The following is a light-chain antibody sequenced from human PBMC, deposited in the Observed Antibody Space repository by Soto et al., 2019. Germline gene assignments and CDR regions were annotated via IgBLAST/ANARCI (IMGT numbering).Light chain of an antibody. CDR1: SGSIVSNS. Sequence: NFMLTQPHSVSESPGKTVIISCTRSSGSIVSNSVQWYQQRPGSAPTTVIYEDYQRPSGVPDRFSGSIDSSSNSASLTISGLKTEDEADYYCQSYDSNTQHVIFGGGTKVTVL. J-gene: IGLJ2*01. CDR3: QSYDSNTQHVI. V-gene: IGLV6-57*04. CDR2: EDY.